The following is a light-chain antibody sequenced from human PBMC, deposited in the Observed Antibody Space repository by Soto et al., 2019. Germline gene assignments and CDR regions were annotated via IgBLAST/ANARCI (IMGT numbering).Light chain of an antibody. Sequence: MVFTQCPVKLCVGPGDRATRSCRASQTFRNLLAWYQQKPGQPPRLLIYDGYYRATDTPPRFSGSGSGTDFTLSISSREPEDLAVYYWDQYGISSTFSEGTKVDIK. CDR2: DGY. CDR1: QTFRNL. V-gene: IGKV3-11*01. CDR3: DQYGISST. J-gene: IGKJ4*02.